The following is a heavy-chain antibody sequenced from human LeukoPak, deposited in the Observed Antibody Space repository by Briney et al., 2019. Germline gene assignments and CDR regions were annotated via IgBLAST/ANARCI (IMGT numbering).Heavy chain of an antibody. Sequence: EASVKVSCKASGYTFTAYGFNWVRQAPGQGLEWMGWISPYNDNTNYAQKLQGRVTMTTDTSTSTAYMELRSLRSDDTAVYYCARALGYQLLSWWFDPWGQGTLVTVSS. D-gene: IGHD2-2*01. CDR2: ISPYNDNT. J-gene: IGHJ5*02. V-gene: IGHV1-18*04. CDR1: GYTFTAYG. CDR3: ARALGYQLLSWWFDP.